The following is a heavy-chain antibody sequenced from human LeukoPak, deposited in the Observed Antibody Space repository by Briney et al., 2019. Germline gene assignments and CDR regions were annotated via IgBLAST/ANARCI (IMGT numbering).Heavy chain of an antibody. V-gene: IGHV1-69*05. CDR2: IIPIFGTA. Sequence: GASVKVSCKASGGTFSSYAISWVRQAPGQGLEWMGGIIPIFGTANYAQKFQGRVTMTTDTSTSTAYMELRSLRSDDTAVYYCARASPVRQKYYFDYWGQGTLVTVSS. CDR1: GGTFSSYA. J-gene: IGHJ4*02. CDR3: ARASPVRQKYYFDY.